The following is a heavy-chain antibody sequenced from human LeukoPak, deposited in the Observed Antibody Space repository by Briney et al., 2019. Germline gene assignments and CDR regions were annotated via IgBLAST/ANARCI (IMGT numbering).Heavy chain of an antibody. CDR2: IRYDGSNK. D-gene: IGHD6-19*01. CDR1: GFTFSSYG. Sequence: GGSLRLSCAASGFTFSSYGMHWVRQAPGKGLEWVAFIRYDGSNKYYADSVKGRFTISRDNSKNTLYLQMNSLRVEDTAVYYCARVGSSGRALGAENAFDIWGQGTMVTVSS. V-gene: IGHV3-30*02. J-gene: IGHJ3*02. CDR3: ARVGSSGRALGAENAFDI.